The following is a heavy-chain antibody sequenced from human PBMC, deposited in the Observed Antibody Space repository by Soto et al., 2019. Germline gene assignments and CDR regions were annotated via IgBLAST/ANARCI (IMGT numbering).Heavy chain of an antibody. V-gene: IGHV4-31*03. CDR1: GGSISSGGYY. J-gene: IGHJ5*02. CDR3: ARPRVLLWFGELLSFWFDP. Sequence: SETLSLTCTVSGGSISSGGYYWSWIRQHPGKGLEWIGYIYYSGSTYYNPSLKSRVTISVDTSKNQFSLRLSSVTAADTAVYYCARPRVLLWFGELLSFWFDPWGQGTLVTVSS. CDR2: IYYSGST. D-gene: IGHD3-10*01.